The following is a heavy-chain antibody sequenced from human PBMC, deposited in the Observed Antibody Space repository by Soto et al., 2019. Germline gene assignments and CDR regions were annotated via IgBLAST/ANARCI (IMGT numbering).Heavy chain of an antibody. D-gene: IGHD3-10*01. CDR2: ISAGGGNT. CDR1: GFTFSSYA. V-gene: IGHV3-23*01. CDR3: AKRDRFGSGSYFNRGDAFNI. Sequence: PGGSLRLSCAASGFTFSSYAMSWVRQAPGKGLEWVSAISAGGGNTYYADSVKGRFTISRDNSKNTLYLQMNSLRAEDTAVYYCAKRDRFGSGSYFNRGDAFNIWGQGTMVTVS. J-gene: IGHJ3*02.